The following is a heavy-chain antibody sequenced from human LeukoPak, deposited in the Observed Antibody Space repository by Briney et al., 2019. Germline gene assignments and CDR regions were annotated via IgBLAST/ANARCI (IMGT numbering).Heavy chain of an antibody. CDR1: GGSVRSNDYY. CDR2: IYTSGST. CDR3: AREGAPSPDIVVVPAAMPFDY. V-gene: IGHV4-4*07. D-gene: IGHD2-2*01. J-gene: IGHJ4*02. Sequence: SETLSLTCTVSGGSVRSNDYYWSWIRQPAGKGLEWIGRIYTSGSTNYNPSLKSRVTMSVDTSKNQFSLKLSSVTAADTAVYYCAREGAPSPDIVVVPAAMPFDYWGQGTLVTVSS.